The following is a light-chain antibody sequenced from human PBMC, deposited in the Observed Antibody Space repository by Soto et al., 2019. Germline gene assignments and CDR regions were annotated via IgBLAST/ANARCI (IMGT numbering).Light chain of an antibody. V-gene: IGLV2-14*01. CDR2: GVT. CDR1: SSDVGGYNH. CDR3: ISYTSSTTYV. J-gene: IGLJ1*01. Sequence: QSVLTQPASVSGSPGQSITMSCTGTSSDVGGYNHVSWYQQHPGKAPKLMIYGVTNRPSGVSNRFSGSKSGNTASLTISGLQAEDEADYYRISYTSSTTYVFGNGTKVTVL.